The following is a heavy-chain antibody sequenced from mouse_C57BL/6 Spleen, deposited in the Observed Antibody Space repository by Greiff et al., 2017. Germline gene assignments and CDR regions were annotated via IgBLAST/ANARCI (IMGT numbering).Heavy chain of an antibody. CDR3: AREVYYGSFDY. CDR1: GYSITSGYY. J-gene: IGHJ2*01. D-gene: IGHD2-1*01. CDR2: ISYDGSN. V-gene: IGHV3-6*01. Sequence: EVKLMESGPSLVKPSQSLSLTCSVTGYSITSGYYWNWIRQFPGNKLEWMGYISYDGSNNYNPSLKNRISITRDTSKNQFFLKLNSVTTEDTATYYCAREVYYGSFDYWGQGTTLTVSS.